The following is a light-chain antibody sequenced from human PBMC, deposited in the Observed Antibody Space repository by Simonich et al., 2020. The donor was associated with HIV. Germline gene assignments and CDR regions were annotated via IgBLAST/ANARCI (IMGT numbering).Light chain of an antibody. V-gene: IGKV1-39*01. CDR2: AAS. CDR1: QIISSY. CDR3: QQSYSTPRT. J-gene: IGKJ2*01. Sequence: DIQMTKSPSSMSASVGDRFTITCRASQIISSYLNWYQQKPGKAPKLLIYAASSLQIVVPSRFSGSGSGTDFTLTISSLQPEDFATYYCQQSYSTPRTFGQGTKLEIK.